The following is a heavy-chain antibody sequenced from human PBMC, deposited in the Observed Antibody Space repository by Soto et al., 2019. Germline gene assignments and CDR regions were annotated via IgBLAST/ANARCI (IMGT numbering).Heavy chain of an antibody. CDR3: ARRGRGIGGYYYGMDV. J-gene: IGHJ6*02. Sequence: GESLKISWNGAGYSFTGHRIGCVRQTPGKGLEWMGIIYPGDSDTRYSPSFQGQDTISADKSISTAYLQWSSLKASDTAMYYCARRGRGIGGYYYGMDVWGQGTTVTVSS. CDR2: IYPGDSDT. D-gene: IGHD3-16*01. V-gene: IGHV5-51*01. CDR1: GYSFTGHR.